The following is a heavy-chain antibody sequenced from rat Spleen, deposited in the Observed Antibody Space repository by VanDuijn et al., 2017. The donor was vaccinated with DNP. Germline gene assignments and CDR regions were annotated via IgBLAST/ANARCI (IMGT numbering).Heavy chain of an antibody. J-gene: IGHJ2*01. CDR3: AKAGGYSPWYFDY. Sequence: EVQLVESGGGLVQPGGSLKLSCAASGFSFRDYGMAWVRQAPGKGLEWVASISYDGGSTYYRDSVKGRFTVSRDNAKSSLYLQMDSLRSEETATYYCAKAGGYSPWYFDYWGQGVMVTVSS. CDR2: ISYDGGST. D-gene: IGHD1-11*01. CDR1: GFSFRDYG. V-gene: IGHV5-20*01.